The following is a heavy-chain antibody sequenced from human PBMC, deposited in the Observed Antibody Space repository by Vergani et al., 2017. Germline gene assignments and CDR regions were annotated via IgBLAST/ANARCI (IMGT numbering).Heavy chain of an antibody. CDR1: GFTFSSYA. J-gene: IGHJ4*02. D-gene: IGHD6-13*01. CDR3: AKTGGDIAAAGTQGFDY. V-gene: IGHV3-23*01. CDR2: ISGSGGST. Sequence: EVQLLESGGGLVQPGGSLRLSCAASGFTFSSYAMSWVRQAPGKGLELVSAISGSGGSTYYADSVKGRFTISRDNSKNTLYRQMNSLRAEDTAVYYCAKTGGDIAAAGTQGFDYWGQGTLVTVSS.